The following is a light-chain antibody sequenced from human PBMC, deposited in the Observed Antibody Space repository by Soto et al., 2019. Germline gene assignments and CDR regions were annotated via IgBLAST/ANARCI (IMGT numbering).Light chain of an antibody. J-gene: IGKJ1*01. CDR3: QQYRDLPQA. CDR2: NSS. Sequence: EIVLTQSPGTLSLSPGERATLSCRASQSVRSNYLAWYQQKPGQAPRLLSYNSSPRATGIPDRCSGSGSGTDFTLTISRLEPEDFALYYWQQYRDLPQAFGQGTQVEIK. V-gene: IGKV3-20*01. CDR1: QSVRSNY.